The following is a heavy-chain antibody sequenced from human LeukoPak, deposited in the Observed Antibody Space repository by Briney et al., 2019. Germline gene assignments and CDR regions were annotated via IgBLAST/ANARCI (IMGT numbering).Heavy chain of an antibody. CDR3: ARVYSSTHNWFDT. Sequence: PGGSLRLSCAASGFTFSSYGMHWIRQPPGKGLEWIGYIYYTGSTSYNPSLKSRVTMSLDASKNQFSLELNSVTPADTAVYYCARVYSSTHNWFDTWGQGIQVTVSS. D-gene: IGHD6-19*01. J-gene: IGHJ5*02. V-gene: IGHV4-59*01. CDR2: IYYTGST. CDR1: GFTFSSYG.